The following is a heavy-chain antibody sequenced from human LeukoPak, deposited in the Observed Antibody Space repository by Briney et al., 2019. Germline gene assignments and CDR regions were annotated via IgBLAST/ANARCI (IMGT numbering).Heavy chain of an antibody. Sequence: PSETLSLTCSVSGATISDSSYYWGWIRQPPGKGLEWIGTIYYSGNTYYNPSLKSRVTISVDTSKNQFSLKLSSVTAADTAVYYCARGGDYYDSSGNQAFDYWGQGTLVTVSS. V-gene: IGHV4-39*07. J-gene: IGHJ4*02. CDR3: ARGGDYYDSSGNQAFDY. CDR1: GATISDSSYY. CDR2: IYYSGNT. D-gene: IGHD3-22*01.